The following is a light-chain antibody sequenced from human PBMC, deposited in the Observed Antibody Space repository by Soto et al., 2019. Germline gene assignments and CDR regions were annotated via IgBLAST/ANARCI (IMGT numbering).Light chain of an antibody. CDR1: SSNIGSNT. Sequence: QSVLTQPPSASGTPGQRVTISCSGSSSNIGSNTVSWYQQLPGTAPKLLIYNNNQRPSGVPDRFSGSKSGTSASLAISGLQSEDEADYYCSAWDDRLNGHAVFGGGTQLTVL. V-gene: IGLV1-44*01. CDR2: NNN. CDR3: SAWDDRLNGHAV. J-gene: IGLJ7*01.